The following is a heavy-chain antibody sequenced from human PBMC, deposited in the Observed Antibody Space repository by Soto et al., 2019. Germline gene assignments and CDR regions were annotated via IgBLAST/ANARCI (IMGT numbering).Heavy chain of an antibody. CDR2: IIPIFGTA. J-gene: IGHJ4*02. CDR3: ARGAPPITMLVVVNHFDY. V-gene: IGHV1-69*01. CDR1: GGTFSSYA. D-gene: IGHD3-22*01. Sequence: QVQLVQSGAEVKKPGSSVKVSCKASGGTFSSYAISWVRQAPGQGLEWMGGIIPIFGTANYAQKFQGRVTITADESTSTAYMELSSLRSEDTDVYYCARGAPPITMLVVVNHFDYWGQGTLVTVSS.